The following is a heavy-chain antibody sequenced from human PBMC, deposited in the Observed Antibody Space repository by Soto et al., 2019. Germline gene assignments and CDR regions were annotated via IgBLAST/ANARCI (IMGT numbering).Heavy chain of an antibody. CDR1: GYTFTGYY. Sequence: ASVKVSCKASGYTFTGYYMHWVRQAPGQGLEWMGWINPNSGGTNYAQKFQGWVTMTRDTSISTAYMELSRLRSDDTAVYYCARVGSSRYLAFDIWGQRTMVPVSS. CDR2: INPNSGGT. CDR3: ARVGSSRYLAFDI. V-gene: IGHV1-2*04. D-gene: IGHD3-22*01. J-gene: IGHJ3*02.